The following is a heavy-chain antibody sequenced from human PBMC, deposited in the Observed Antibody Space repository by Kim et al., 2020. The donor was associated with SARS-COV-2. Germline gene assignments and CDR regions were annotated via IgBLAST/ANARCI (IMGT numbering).Heavy chain of an antibody. D-gene: IGHD6-13*01. CDR3: ARDLPLGADGRWYLDL. Sequence: GGSLRLSCEASGFTFRNYWMSWVRQAPGKGLEWVANIKQHGYVKYYVDSVKGRFTISRDDARNSLHLQMSSLRAEDTAIYYCARDLPLGADGRWYLDLWGRGTLVTVSS. CDR1: GFTFRNYW. CDR2: IKQHGYVK. J-gene: IGHJ2*01. V-gene: IGHV3-7*01.